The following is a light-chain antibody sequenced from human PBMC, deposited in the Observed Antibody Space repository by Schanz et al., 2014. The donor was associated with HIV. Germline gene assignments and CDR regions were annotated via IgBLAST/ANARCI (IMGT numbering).Light chain of an antibody. CDR2: DVS. Sequence: QSVLTQPASVSGSPGQSITISCIGTSSDIGTYNYVSWYQQLPGKAPKLIIYDVSNRPSEISYRFSGSKSGHAASLTISGLQADDEADYYCSSFTSSFTYVFGTGTKFTVL. V-gene: IGLV2-14*03. J-gene: IGLJ1*01. CDR3: SSFTSSFTYV. CDR1: SSDIGTYNY.